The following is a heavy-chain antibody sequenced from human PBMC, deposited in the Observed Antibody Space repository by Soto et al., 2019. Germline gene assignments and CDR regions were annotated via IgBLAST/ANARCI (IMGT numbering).Heavy chain of an antibody. J-gene: IGHJ4*02. CDR1: GFTFSSYG. V-gene: IGHV3-33*06. D-gene: IGHD3-3*01. CDR3: AKGGAGPRGLLRFLEWFPPVDY. Sequence: PGGSLRLSCAASGFTFSSYGMHWFRQAPGKGLEWVAVIRDGGSNKYYADSVKGRFTISRDNSKNTLYLQMNSLRAEDTAVYYCAKGGAGPRGLLRFLEWFPPVDYWGQGTLVTVSS. CDR2: IRDGGSNK.